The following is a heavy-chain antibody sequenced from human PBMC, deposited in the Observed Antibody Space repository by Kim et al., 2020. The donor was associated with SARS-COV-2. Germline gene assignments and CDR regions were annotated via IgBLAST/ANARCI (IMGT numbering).Heavy chain of an antibody. D-gene: IGHD3-16*01. CDR1: GGSISSSRYY. CDR2: VYYSGSA. Sequence: SETLSLTCTVSGGSISSSRYYWGWIREPPGKGLEWIGSVYYSGSAYYNPSLKSRVTISVDTSNNQFSLKMRSVTAADTAVYYCARHDSETGLGGFTVDY. J-gene: IGHJ4*01. CDR3: ARHDSETGLGGFTVDY. V-gene: IGHV4-39*01.